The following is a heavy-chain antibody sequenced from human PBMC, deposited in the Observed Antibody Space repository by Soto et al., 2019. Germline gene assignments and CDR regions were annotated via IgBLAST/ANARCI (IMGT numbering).Heavy chain of an antibody. CDR1: GFTFSSYG. V-gene: IGHV3-30*18. CDR2: ISYDGSNK. CDR3: AKDLPDSSGWDTEYFQH. J-gene: IGHJ1*01. Sequence: GGSLRLSCAASGFTFSSYGMHWVRQAPGKGLEWVAVISYDGSNKYYADSVKGRFTISRDNSKNTLYLQMNSLRAEDTAVYYCAKDLPDSSGWDTEYFQHWGQGTLVTVSS. D-gene: IGHD6-19*01.